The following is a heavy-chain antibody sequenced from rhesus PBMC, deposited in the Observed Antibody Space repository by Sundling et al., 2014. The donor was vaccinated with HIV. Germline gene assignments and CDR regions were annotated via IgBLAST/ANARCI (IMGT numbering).Heavy chain of an antibody. CDR3: AREGQLVLYYFDY. J-gene: IGHJ4*01. CDR2: IYGSSGST. Sequence: QVQLQESGPGLVKPSETLSLTCAVSGGSISDTYYWNWIRQPPGKGLEWIGNIYGSSGSTYYNPSLKSRVTISKDTSKNQFSLKLSSVTAADTAVYYCAREGQLVLYYFDYWGQGVLVTVSS. V-gene: IGHV4S9*01. CDR1: GGSISDTYY. D-gene: IGHD6-13*01.